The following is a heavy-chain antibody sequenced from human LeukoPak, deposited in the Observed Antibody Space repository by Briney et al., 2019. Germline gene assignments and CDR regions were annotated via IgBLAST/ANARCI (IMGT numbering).Heavy chain of an antibody. CDR3: AKALMRWELLYYFDY. D-gene: IGHD1-26*01. J-gene: IGHJ4*02. CDR2: ISGSGGST. Sequence: PGGSLRLSCAASGFTFSSYAMSWVRQAPGKGLEWVSAISGSGGSTYYADSVKGRFTISRDNSKNTLYLQMNSLRAEDTAVYYCAKALMRWELLYYFDYWGQGTLVTVSS. CDR1: GFTFSSYA. V-gene: IGHV3-23*01.